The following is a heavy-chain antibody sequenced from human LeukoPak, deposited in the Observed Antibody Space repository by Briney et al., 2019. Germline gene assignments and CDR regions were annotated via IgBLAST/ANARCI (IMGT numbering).Heavy chain of an antibody. V-gene: IGHV1-69*13. Sequence: SVKVSCKASGGTFSSYAISWVRQAPGQGLEWMGGIIPIFGTANYAQKFQGRVTITADESTSTAYMELSSLRSEDTAVYYCAREGYCSSTSCYFDYWGQGTLVTVSS. J-gene: IGHJ4*02. CDR3: AREGYCSSTSCYFDY. CDR1: GGTFSSYA. CDR2: IIPIFGTA. D-gene: IGHD2-2*01.